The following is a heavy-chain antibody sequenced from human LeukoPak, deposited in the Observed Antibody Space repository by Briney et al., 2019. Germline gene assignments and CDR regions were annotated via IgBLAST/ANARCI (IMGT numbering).Heavy chain of an antibody. D-gene: IGHD2-21*01. CDR3: AKVSVDLYHYYAMDV. J-gene: IGHJ6*02. CDR2: ISSSDSTV. CDR1: GFTFSDYY. Sequence: GGSLRLSCAASGFTFSDYYMSWIRQAPGKGLEWVSYISSSDSTVYYADSVKGRFTISRDNAKNSLYVQMNGLRADDTAVYFCAKVSVDLYHYYAMDVWGPGTTVTVSS. V-gene: IGHV3-11*01.